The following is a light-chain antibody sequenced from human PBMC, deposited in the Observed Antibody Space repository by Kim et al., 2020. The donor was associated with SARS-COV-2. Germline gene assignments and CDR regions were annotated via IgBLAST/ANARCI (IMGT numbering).Light chain of an antibody. J-gene: IGLJ2*01. CDR1: RLGDKY. CDR3: QAWDSSTAI. Sequence: SVSPGQTVSISCSGERLGDKYAFWYQQSSGQSPVLVIYQGDKRPSGIPARFSGFLSGNTATLTISGTQPMDEADYYCQAWDSSTAIFGGGTQLTVL. V-gene: IGLV3-1*01. CDR2: QGD.